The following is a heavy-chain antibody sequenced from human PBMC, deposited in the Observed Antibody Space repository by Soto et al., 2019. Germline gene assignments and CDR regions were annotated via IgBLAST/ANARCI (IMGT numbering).Heavy chain of an antibody. CDR2: IFHTGSP. V-gene: IGHV4-4*02. CDR3: ARHIAVSGTRGFDH. D-gene: IGHD2-21*01. Sequence: QVQLQESGPGLMKPSGTLSLTCAVSGGSITSNWWSWVRQPPGKGLEWIAEIFHTGSPNYNPSLMSRLTISMDKSKNHLSLNLNSVTAADTAVYYCARHIAVSGTRGFDHWGQGTLVTVSS. J-gene: IGHJ4*02. CDR1: GGSITSNW.